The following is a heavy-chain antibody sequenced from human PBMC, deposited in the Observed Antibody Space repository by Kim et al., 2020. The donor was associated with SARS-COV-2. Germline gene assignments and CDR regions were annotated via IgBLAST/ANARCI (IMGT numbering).Heavy chain of an antibody. CDR3: ARTFSNYVGCFDP. D-gene: IGHD4-4*01. CDR1: GGPISNYY. J-gene: IGHJ5*02. CDR2: IYDSGSASGST. Sequence: SETLSLTCTVSGGPISNYYWSWIRQPPGKGREWIGYIYDSGSASGSTNYNPSLESRVTISVDSSKNQFSLKLTSVTAADTAGYYCARTFSNYVGCFDPWG. V-gene: IGHV4-59*13.